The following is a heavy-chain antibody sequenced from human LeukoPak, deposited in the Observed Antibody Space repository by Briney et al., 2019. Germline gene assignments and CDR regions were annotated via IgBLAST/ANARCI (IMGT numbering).Heavy chain of an antibody. CDR2: IYYSGST. CDR1: GGSTSSGYYY. Sequence: SQTLSLTCTVSGGSTSSGYYYGSWIRQPPGKVLELIGYIYYSGSTYYNPSLKSRVTISVDTSKNQFSLKLSSVTAEDTAVYYCARNFADAFDIWGQGTMVTVSS. V-gene: IGHV4-30-4*08. CDR3: ARNFADAFDI. J-gene: IGHJ3*02.